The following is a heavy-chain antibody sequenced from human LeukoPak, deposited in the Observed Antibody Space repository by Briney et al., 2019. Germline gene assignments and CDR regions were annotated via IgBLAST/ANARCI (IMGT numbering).Heavy chain of an antibody. CDR2: IIPIFGTA. V-gene: IGHV1-69*05. CDR3: ARDNYAGANWFDP. CDR1: GGTFSSYA. D-gene: IGHD1-7*01. Sequence: SVKVSCKASGGTFSSYAISWVRQAPGQGLEWMGGIIPIFGTANYAQKFQGRVTITTDESTSTTYMELSSLRSEDTAVYYCARDNYAGANWFDPWGQGTLVTVSS. J-gene: IGHJ5*02.